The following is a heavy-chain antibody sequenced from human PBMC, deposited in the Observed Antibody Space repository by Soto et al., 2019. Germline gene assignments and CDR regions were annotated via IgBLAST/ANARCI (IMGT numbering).Heavy chain of an antibody. J-gene: IGHJ4*02. CDR1: GFTFSSYA. V-gene: IGHV3-23*01. CDR2: ISGSGGST. CDR3: AKAVAGPLLRTDY. Sequence: PGGSLRLSCSASGFTFSSYAMSWVRQAPGKGLEWVSAISGSGGSTYYADSVKGRFTISRDNSKNTLYLQMNSLRAEDTAVYYCAKAVAGPLLRTDYWGQGTLVTVSS. D-gene: IGHD3-3*01.